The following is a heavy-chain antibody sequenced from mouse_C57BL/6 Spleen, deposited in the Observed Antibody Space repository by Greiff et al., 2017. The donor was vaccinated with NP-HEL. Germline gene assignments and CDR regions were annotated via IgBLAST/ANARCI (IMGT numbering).Heavy chain of an antibody. CDR1: GYTFTSYW. V-gene: IGHV1-52*01. Sequence: QVQLQQPGAELVRPGSSVKLSCKASGYTFTSYWMHWVKQRPIQGLEWIGNIDPSDSETHYNQKFKDKVTLTVDKSSSTAYMQLSSLTSEDSAVYYCARHGSSRNYFDYWGQGTTLTVSS. D-gene: IGHD1-1*01. CDR3: ARHGSSRNYFDY. CDR2: IDPSDSET. J-gene: IGHJ2*01.